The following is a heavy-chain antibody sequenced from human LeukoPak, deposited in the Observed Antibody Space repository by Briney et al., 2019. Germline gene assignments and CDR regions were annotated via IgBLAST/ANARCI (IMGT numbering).Heavy chain of an antibody. Sequence: SVKVSCKASGGTFSSYAISWVRQAPGQGFEWMGRIIPILGIANYAQKFQGRVTITADKSTSTAYMELSSLRSEDTAVYYCARNLFCLNVLGYYYYGMNVGAQGTRATVPS. CDR1: GGTFSSYA. J-gene: IGHJ6*02. CDR3: ARNLFCLNVLGYYYYGMNV. CDR2: IIPILGIA. V-gene: IGHV1-69*04. D-gene: IGHD3-9*01.